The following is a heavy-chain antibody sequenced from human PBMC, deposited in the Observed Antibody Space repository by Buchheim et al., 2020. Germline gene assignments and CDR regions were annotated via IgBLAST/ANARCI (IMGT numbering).Heavy chain of an antibody. V-gene: IGHV3-23*04. Sequence: VQLVESGGGVVQPGRSLRLSCAASGFTFSSYWMNWVRQVPGKGLEWVSSISGSGGTTFYADSVKGQFFISRDNSKNTVYLQMDRLRAEDTAVYYCVKGTVNAAMITYFEDWGQGTL. J-gene: IGHJ4*02. CDR2: ISGSGGTT. D-gene: IGHD3-16*01. CDR3: VKGTVNAAMITYFED. CDR1: GFTFSSYW.